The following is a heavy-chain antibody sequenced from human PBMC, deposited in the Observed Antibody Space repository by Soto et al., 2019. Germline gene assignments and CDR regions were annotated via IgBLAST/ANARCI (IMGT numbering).Heavy chain of an antibody. Sequence: SETLSLTCTLSGGSVRAPDWWNWVRQSPDKGLEWIAEVHISGHSNYNPSLRSRVSVSIDSSKNQFYLNLNSVTAADTAIYYCARVRQGCCATSCYCDPWGQGTQVTVSS. D-gene: IGHD2-2*01. CDR2: VHISGHS. J-gene: IGHJ5*01. CDR1: GGSVRAPDW. CDR3: ARVRQGCCATSCYCDP. V-gene: IGHV4-4*02.